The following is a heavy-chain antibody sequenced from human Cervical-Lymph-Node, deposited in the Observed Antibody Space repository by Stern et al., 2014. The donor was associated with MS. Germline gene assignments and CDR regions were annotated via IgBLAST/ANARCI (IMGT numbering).Heavy chain of an antibody. CDR3: ATGAHGMDV. D-gene: IGHD3-10*01. Sequence: DQLVESGAEVKKLGSSVKVSCKASGDTLSTHTINWVRQAPGQGLEWMGGIIPVFVATHYAQKFQGRVRITSDEITNTAHMELSSLRSEDTAIYYCATGAHGMDVWGQGTAVTVSS. J-gene: IGHJ6*02. V-gene: IGHV1-69*01. CDR2: IIPVFVAT. CDR1: GDTLSTHT.